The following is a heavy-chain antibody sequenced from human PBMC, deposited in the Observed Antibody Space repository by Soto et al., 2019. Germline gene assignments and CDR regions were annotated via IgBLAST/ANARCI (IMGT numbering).Heavy chain of an antibody. D-gene: IGHD3-16*01. CDR3: AKGLRRLLRAQYYYGLDV. CDR1: GFTFSPYA. J-gene: IGHJ6*02. V-gene: IGHV3-23*01. CDR2: ISGSGGNT. Sequence: GGSLRLSCAASGFTFSPYAMTWVRQAPGKGLEWVSSISGSGGNTNYADSVKGRFTVSRDNSKRTLSLQMNSLTEEDTAIYYCAKGLRRLLRAQYYYGLDVWGRGTTVTVSS.